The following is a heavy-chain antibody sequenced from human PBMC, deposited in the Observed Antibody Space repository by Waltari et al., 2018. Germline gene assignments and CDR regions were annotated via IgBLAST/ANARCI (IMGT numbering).Heavy chain of an antibody. CDR2: IYPGDSCT. CDR3: ARLSEGSNWFDAFDI. V-gene: IGHV5-51*01. J-gene: IGHJ3*02. CDR1: GYSFTSYW. Sequence: EVQLVRSGAEVKKPGESLKISCKGSGYSFTSYWIGWVRQMPGKGLEWMGIIYPGDSCTRYSPSFQGQVTISVDKSISTAYLQWSSLKASDTAMYYCARLSEGSNWFDAFDIWGQGTIVTVSS. D-gene: IGHD6-13*01.